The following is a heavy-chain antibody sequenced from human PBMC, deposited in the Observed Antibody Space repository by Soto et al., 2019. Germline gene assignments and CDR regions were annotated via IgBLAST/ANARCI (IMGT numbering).Heavy chain of an antibody. J-gene: IGHJ2*01. V-gene: IGHV4-59*01. D-gene: IGHD6-13*01. CDR2: IYYSGST. CDR3: ARVPGRSSRWHEGYFDL. Sequence: SETLSLTCTVSGGSISSYYWSWIRQPPGKGLEWIGYIYYSGSTNYNPSLKSRVTISVDTSKNQFSLKLSSVTAADTAVYYCARVPGRSSRWHEGYFDLWGRGTLVTVSS. CDR1: GGSISSYY.